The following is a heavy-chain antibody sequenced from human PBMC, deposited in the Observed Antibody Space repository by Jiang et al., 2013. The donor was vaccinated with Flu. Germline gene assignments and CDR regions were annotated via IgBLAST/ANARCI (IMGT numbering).Heavy chain of an antibody. J-gene: IGHJ4*02. Sequence: GPGLVKPSETLSLICSVSGYSISSGYYWGWIRQPPGKGLEWITSLFPSGKTYFNPSLKSRVTISVDTSKNQLFLKLSSVTAADMAVYYCARDGPEGPGSRYGEGFDYWGQGALVTVSS. CDR3: ARDGPEGPGSRYGEGFDY. D-gene: IGHD3-10*01. CDR1: GYSISSGYY. CDR2: LFPSGKT. V-gene: IGHV4-38-2*02.